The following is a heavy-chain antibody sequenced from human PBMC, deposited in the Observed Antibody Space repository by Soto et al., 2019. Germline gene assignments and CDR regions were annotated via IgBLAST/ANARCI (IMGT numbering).Heavy chain of an antibody. D-gene: IGHD6-13*01. J-gene: IGHJ4*02. CDR2: ISSSSSYI. Sequence: EVQLVESGGGLVKPGGSLRLSCAASGFTFSSYSMNWVRQAPGKGLEWVSSISSSSSYIYYADSVKGRFTISRDNAKNSRYLQMNSLRAEETAVYYWAREQQLPLDYWGQGTLVTVSS. CDR3: AREQQLPLDY. V-gene: IGHV3-21*01. CDR1: GFTFSSYS.